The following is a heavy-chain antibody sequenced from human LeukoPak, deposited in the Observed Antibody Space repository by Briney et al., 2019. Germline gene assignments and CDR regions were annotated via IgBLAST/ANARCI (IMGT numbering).Heavy chain of an antibody. CDR2: IYYSGST. CDR3: ATYSFYDILTGYRDY. J-gene: IGHJ4*02. Sequence: PSETLSLTCAVYGGSFSGYYWSWIRQPPGKGLEWIGSIYYSGSTYYNPSLKSRVTISVDTSKNQFSLKLSSVTAADTAVYYCATYSFYDILTGYRDYWGQGTLVTVSS. D-gene: IGHD3-9*01. CDR1: GGSFSGYY. V-gene: IGHV4-34*01.